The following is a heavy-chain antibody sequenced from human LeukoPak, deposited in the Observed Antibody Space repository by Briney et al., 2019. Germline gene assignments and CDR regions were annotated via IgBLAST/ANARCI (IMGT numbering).Heavy chain of an antibody. Sequence: PSETLSLTCAVYVGSFSGYYWIWIRQPPGKGLEWIDEINHGGNTNYNPSLKSRVTISIDTSKNQFSLKLSSVTAADTAVYYCARGRRAPRVGTTNYYGMDVWGQGTTVTVSS. CDR2: INHGGNT. D-gene: IGHD1-26*01. CDR3: ARGRRAPRVGTTNYYGMDV. CDR1: VGSFSGYY. J-gene: IGHJ6*02. V-gene: IGHV4-34*01.